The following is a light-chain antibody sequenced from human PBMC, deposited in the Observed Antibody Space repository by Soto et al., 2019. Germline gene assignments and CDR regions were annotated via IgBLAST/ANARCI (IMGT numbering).Light chain of an antibody. V-gene: IGLV1-47*01. CDR1: SSNIGSNY. J-gene: IGLJ3*02. Sequence: QSVLTQPPSASGTPGQRVTISCSGSSSNIGSNYVYWYQQLPGTAPKLVTYRSNQRPSGVPARFSGSKSGTSASLAISGLRSEDEADYYCAAWDDSLSAWVFGGGTKLTVL. CDR3: AAWDDSLSAWV. CDR2: RSN.